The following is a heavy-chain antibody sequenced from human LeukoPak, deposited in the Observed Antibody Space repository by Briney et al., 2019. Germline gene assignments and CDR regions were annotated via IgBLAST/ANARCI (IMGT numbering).Heavy chain of an antibody. J-gene: IGHJ3*02. D-gene: IGHD3-10*01. CDR1: GFTFSSYS. CDR2: ISSSSSYI. Sequence: GGSLRLSCAASGFTFSSYSMNWVRQAPGKGVEWVSSISSSSSYIYYADSVKGRSTISRDNAKNSLYLQMNSLRAEDTAVYYCASASYGSGTYAFDIWGQGTMVTVSS. CDR3: ASASYGSGTYAFDI. V-gene: IGHV3-21*01.